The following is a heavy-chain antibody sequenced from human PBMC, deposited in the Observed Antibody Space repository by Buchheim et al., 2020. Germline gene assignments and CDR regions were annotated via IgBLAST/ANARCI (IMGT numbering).Heavy chain of an antibody. D-gene: IGHD3-3*01. CDR3: AKDEYYDFWSGLFDY. J-gene: IGHJ4*02. V-gene: IGHV3-30*18. CDR2: ISYDGSNK. CDR1: GFTFSSYG. Sequence: QVQLVESGGGVVQPGRSLRLSCAASGFTFSSYGMHWVRQAPGKGLEWVAVISYDGSNKYYADSVKGRFTISRDNFKNTLYLQMNSLRAEDTAVYYCAKDEYYDFWSGLFDYWGQGTL.